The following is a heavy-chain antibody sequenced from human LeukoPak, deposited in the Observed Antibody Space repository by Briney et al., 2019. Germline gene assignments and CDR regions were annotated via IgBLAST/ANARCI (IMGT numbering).Heavy chain of an antibody. V-gene: IGHV1-24*01. CDR1: GYTLTELS. CDR3: ANSNTLGYCSGGSCYGTDY. J-gene: IGHJ4*02. D-gene: IGHD2-15*01. Sequence: ASVKVSCKVSGYTLTELSMRWVRQAPGKGLEWMGGFVPEFGETIYAQKFQGRVTMTEDASTDTAYMELSSLRSEDTAVYYCANSNTLGYCSGGSCYGTDYWGQGTMVTVSS. CDR2: FVPEFGET.